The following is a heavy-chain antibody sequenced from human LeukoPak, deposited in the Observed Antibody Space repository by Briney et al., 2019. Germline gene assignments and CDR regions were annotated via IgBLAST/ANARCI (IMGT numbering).Heavy chain of an antibody. V-gene: IGHV3-21*01. CDR1: GFTVSSNY. CDR3: ARDRTYYGDYPDAFDI. Sequence: GGSLRLSCAASGFTVSSNYMSWVRQAPGKGLEWVSSISSSSSYIYYADSVKGRFTISRDNAKNSLYLQMNSLRAEDTAVYYCARDRTYYGDYPDAFDIWGQGTVVTVSS. CDR2: ISSSSSYI. J-gene: IGHJ3*02. D-gene: IGHD4-17*01.